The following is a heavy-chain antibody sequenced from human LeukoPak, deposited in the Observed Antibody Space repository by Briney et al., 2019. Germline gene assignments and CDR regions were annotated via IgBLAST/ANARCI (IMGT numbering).Heavy chain of an antibody. CDR1: GGTFSSYA. V-gene: IGHV1-69*13. CDR2: IIPIFGTA. CDR3: ARDRPGRHCSTTRCYIASPFDP. Sequence: GASVKVSCKASGGTFSSYAISWVRQAPGQGLEWMGGIIPIFGTANYAQKLQGRVTITADDSTSTAYMELSSLRSEDTAVYYCARDRPGRHCSTTRCYIASPFDPWGQGTLVTVSS. J-gene: IGHJ5*02. D-gene: IGHD2-2*02.